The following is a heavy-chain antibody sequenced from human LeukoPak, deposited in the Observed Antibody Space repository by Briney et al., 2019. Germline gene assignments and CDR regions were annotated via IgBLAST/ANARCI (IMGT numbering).Heavy chain of an antibody. J-gene: IGHJ4*02. CDR1: GYSFTSYW. D-gene: IGHD6-13*01. CDR3: ARSIAAAGTQYQDY. CDR2: IYPGDSDT. Sequence: GESLKISCKGSGYSFTSYWIGWVRQMPWKGLEWMVIIYPGDSDTRYSPSFQGQVTISADKSISTAYLQWSSLKASDTAMYYCARSIAAAGTQYQDYWGQGTLVTVSS. V-gene: IGHV5-51*01.